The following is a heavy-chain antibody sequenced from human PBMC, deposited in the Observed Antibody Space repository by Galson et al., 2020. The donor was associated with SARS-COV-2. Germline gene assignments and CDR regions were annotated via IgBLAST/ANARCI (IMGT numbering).Heavy chain of an antibody. J-gene: IGHJ4*02. V-gene: IGHV4-39*01. Sequence: SETLSLTCTVSGDSISSSSNYWDWIRQPPGKGLEWIGSIFHSGSTYYNPSLKSRVTISVDTSKNQFSLKLSSVTAADTAMYYCASSYYESGSKYYFDSWGQGTLVTVSS. CDR1: GDSISSSSNY. CDR3: ASSYYESGSKYYFDS. D-gene: IGHD3-10*01. CDR2: IFHSGST.